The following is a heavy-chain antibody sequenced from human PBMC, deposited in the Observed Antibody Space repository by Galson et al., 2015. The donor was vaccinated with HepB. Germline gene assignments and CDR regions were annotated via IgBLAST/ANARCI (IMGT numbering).Heavy chain of an antibody. Sequence: ETLSLTCSVSGGSMNDYFWNWIRQPAGKGLEWIGRIYSSGSTTYNPSLKSRVTMSVDTSQNQFSLKLTSVTAADTAVYYCARDRGSSWYSDVWGQGTTVTVSS. D-gene: IGHD6-13*01. CDR2: IYSSGST. V-gene: IGHV4-4*07. CDR1: GGSMNDYF. J-gene: IGHJ6*02. CDR3: ARDRGSSWYSDV.